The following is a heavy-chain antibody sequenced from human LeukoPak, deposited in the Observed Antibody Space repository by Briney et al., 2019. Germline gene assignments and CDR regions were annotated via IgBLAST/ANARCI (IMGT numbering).Heavy chain of an antibody. CDR1: GFTFSSYG. CDR2: ISYDGSNK. V-gene: IGHV3-30*03. CDR3: ARDRYYASGSYNWFDP. D-gene: IGHD3-10*01. J-gene: IGHJ5*02. Sequence: GGSLRLSCAASGFTFSSYGMHWVRQAPGKGLEWVAVISYDGSNKYYADSVKGRFTISRDNSKNTLYLQMNSLRAEDTAVYYCARDRYYASGSYNWFDPWGQGTLVTVSS.